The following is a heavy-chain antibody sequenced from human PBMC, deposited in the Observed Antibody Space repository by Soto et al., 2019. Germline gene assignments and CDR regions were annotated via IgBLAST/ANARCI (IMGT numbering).Heavy chain of an antibody. V-gene: IGHV1-3*05. CDR2: INAGNGNT. D-gene: IGHD6-19*01. Sequence: QVQLVQSGAEEKKPGASVKVSCKASGYTFTSYAMHWVRQAPGQRLEGMGWINAGNGNTKYSQKFQGRVTITRATSASTAYMELRSLRSEATAVYSCASAVAVPAAFDYWGQGTLVTVSS. J-gene: IGHJ4*02. CDR1: GYTFTSYA. CDR3: ASAVAVPAAFDY.